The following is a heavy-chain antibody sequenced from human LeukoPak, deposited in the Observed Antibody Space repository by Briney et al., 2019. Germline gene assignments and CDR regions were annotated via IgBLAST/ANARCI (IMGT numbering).Heavy chain of an antibody. V-gene: IGHV3-15*07. J-gene: IGHJ1*01. Sequence: ETLSLTCTVSGGSISSYYWSWIRQPPGKGLEWVGRIKGTNDGATTDYGASVEGRVTISKDDSKATLYLQLNSLRTEDTAVYYCTTVTHFPLGGQGTLVAVSS. CDR1: GGSISSYY. CDR2: IKGTNDGATT. D-gene: IGHD3-3*02. CDR3: TTVTHFPL.